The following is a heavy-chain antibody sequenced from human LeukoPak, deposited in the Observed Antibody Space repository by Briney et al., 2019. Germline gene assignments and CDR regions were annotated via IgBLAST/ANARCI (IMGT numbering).Heavy chain of an antibody. V-gene: IGHV1-69*04. CDR3: TRVNLRGSQYNWFDP. CDR2: ITPIINSA. J-gene: IGHJ5*02. CDR1: GYTFTSYG. D-gene: IGHD1-26*01. Sequence: GASVKVSCKASGYTFTSYGISWVRQAPGQGLEWMGRITPIINSAKYAQKFRDRLTITADTSTGTAYMELSSLTPEDTALYYCTRVNLRGSQYNWFDPWGQGTLVIVSS.